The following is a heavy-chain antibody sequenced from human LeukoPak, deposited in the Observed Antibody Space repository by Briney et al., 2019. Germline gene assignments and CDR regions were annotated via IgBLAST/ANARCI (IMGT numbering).Heavy chain of an antibody. D-gene: IGHD5-18*01. CDR2: INHSGRT. CDR1: GGSFSGYS. CDR3: ARVQRWYSYGLGSGQGYYMDV. J-gene: IGHJ6*03. V-gene: IGHV4-34*01. Sequence: PSETLSLTCAVYGGSFSGYSWSWIRQPPGKGLEWIGEINHSGRTNYNPSLKSRVTISVDTSKNQFSLKLSSVTAADTAAYYCARVQRWYSYGLGSGQGYYMDVWGKGTTVTVSS.